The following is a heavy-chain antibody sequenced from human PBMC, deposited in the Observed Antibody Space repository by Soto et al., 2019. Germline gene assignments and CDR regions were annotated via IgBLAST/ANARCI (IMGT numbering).Heavy chain of an antibody. V-gene: IGHV3-48*01. CDR2: ISSSRSTI. CDR1: GFTFSNYS. CDR3: VRDGSGDGYDFDF. J-gene: IGHJ4*02. Sequence: EVQLVESGGGLVQPGGSLSLSCAASGFTFSNYSMYWVRQAPGKGLEWVSYISSSRSTIHYADSVKGRFTISRDNAKYSRHLQLNSLRAVDTAVYNLVRDGSGDGYDFDFWCQGNRVSVSS. D-gene: IGHD5-12*01.